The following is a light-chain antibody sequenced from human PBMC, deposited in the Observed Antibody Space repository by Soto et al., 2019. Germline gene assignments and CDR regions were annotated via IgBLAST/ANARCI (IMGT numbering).Light chain of an antibody. J-gene: IGKJ1*01. CDR3: LQHYDYSWT. Sequence: IQMTQSPSSLSASVVDRVTITCRASQYIGHYLGWYQQTQGKSPKSLIYAVSNLQSGVPSRFRGSASGTDFTLTIYSLQPEDFQTYFCLQHYDYSWTFGQGTKVDIK. CDR2: AVS. CDR1: QYIGHY. V-gene: IGKV1-17*01.